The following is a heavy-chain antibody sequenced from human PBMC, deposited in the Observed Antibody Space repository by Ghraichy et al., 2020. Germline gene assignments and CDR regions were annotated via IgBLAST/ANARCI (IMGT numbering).Heavy chain of an antibody. D-gene: IGHD5-24*01. CDR3: ARHLDGFNPFDY. Sequence: GGSLRLSCAASGFTFNIYSMNWVRQAPGKGLEWVSSIGGDGGHINYADSVKGRFTISRDNAENSLYLQMNSLRVEDTAVYFCARHLDGFNPFDYWGQGTLVTVSS. V-gene: IGHV3-21*01. J-gene: IGHJ4*02. CDR2: IGGDGGHI. CDR1: GFTFNIYS.